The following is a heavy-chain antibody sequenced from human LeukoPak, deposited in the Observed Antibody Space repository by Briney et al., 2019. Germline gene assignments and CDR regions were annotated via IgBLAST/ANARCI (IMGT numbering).Heavy chain of an antibody. J-gene: IGHJ6*03. CDR1: GGSFSGYY. CDR2: INHSGST. CDR3: ARDPRYSGVWSQGDYMDV. Sequence: PSETLSLTCAVYGGSFSGYYWSWIRQPPGKGLEWIGEINHSGSTNYNPSLKSRVTISVDTSKNQFSLKLSSVTAEDTAVYYCARDPRYSGVWSQGDYMDVWGKGTTVTVSS. D-gene: IGHD6-13*01. V-gene: IGHV4-34*01.